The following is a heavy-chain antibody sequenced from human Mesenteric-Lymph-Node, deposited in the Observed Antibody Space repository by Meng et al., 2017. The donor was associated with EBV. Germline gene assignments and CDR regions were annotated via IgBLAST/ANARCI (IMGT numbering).Heavy chain of an antibody. V-gene: IGHV4-34*01. CDR3: ARGKTMVRGVTSDY. Sequence: QVQLGQLGAGLLKPWASLNLTCVVYGGSFSGYYCTWMRQAPGQGLEWIGEINHSGSTKYNPYLKNRVTITLDTSKNQFSLKLNSVTAADTTVYYCARGKTMVRGVTSDYWGQGTLVTVSS. J-gene: IGHJ4*02. CDR2: INHSGST. CDR1: GGSFSGYY. D-gene: IGHD3-10*01.